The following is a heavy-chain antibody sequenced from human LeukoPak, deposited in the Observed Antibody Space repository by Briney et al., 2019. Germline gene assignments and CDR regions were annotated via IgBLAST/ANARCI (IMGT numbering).Heavy chain of an antibody. CDR3: TKTRPLDSSSWSHGDY. CDR2: ISGSGDST. CDR1: GFTFSSYA. J-gene: IGHJ4*02. V-gene: IGHV3-23*01. D-gene: IGHD6-13*01. Sequence: GGSLRLSCAASGFTFSSYAMSWVRQAPGKGLEWVSAISGSGDSTYYGDSVKGRFTISRDNSKNTLYLQMNSLRAEDTAVYYCTKTRPLDSSSWSHGDYWGQGTLVTVSS.